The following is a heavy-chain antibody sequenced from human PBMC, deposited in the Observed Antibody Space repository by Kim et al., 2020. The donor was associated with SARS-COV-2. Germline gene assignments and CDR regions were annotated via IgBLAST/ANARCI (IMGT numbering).Heavy chain of an antibody. CDR2: IYYSGST. J-gene: IGHJ4*02. CDR1: GGSISSSSYY. CDR3: ASHIAVAGKTFFDY. D-gene: IGHD6-19*01. V-gene: IGHV4-39*01. Sequence: SETLSLTCTVSGGSISSSSYYWGWIHQPPGKGLEWIGSIYYSGSTYYNPSLKSRVTISVDTSKNQFSLKLSSVTAADTAVYYCASHIAVAGKTFFDYWGQGTLVTVSS.